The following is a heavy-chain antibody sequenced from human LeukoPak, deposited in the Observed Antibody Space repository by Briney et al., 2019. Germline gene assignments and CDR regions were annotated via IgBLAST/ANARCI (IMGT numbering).Heavy chain of an antibody. V-gene: IGHV6-1*01. D-gene: IGHD2-2*03. J-gene: IGHJ4*02. Sequence: SQTLSLTCAISGDSVSSNSAAWNWIRRSPSRGLEWVGTTYYRSKWYNDYAVSVKSRISINPDTSKNQFSLQLNSVTPEDTAVYYCAIEAGYCSSTSCYGTLDYWGQGTLVTVHS. CDR1: GDSVSSNSAA. CDR3: AIEAGYCSSTSCYGTLDY. CDR2: TYYRSKWYN.